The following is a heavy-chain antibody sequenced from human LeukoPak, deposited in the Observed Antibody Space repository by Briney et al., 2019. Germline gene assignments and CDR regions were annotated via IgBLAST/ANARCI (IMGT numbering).Heavy chain of an antibody. Sequence: QPGRPLRLSCAASGFTFSSYGMHWVRQAPGKGLEWVAVIWYDGSKKYYADSVKGRFTISRDNSKNTLYLQMNSLRAEDTAVYYCARESGGTIDYWGQGTLVTVSS. CDR2: IWYDGSKK. V-gene: IGHV3-33*01. J-gene: IGHJ4*02. CDR1: GFTFSSYG. CDR3: ARESGGTIDY. D-gene: IGHD6-19*01.